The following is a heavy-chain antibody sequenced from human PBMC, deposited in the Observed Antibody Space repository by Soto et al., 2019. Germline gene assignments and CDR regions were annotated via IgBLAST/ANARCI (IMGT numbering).Heavy chain of an antibody. CDR2: IWSDGNKR. V-gene: IGHV3-33*01. D-gene: IGHD1-1*01. J-gene: IGHJ4*02. CDR1: GFMFTNHG. Sequence: GGSLRLSCAASGFMFTNHGMHWVRQAPGKGLEWVAVIWSDGNKRYYADSVKGRFTVSRDTSNNTLYLQMNNLRAEDTAIYYCVRGDNRSDRTSDYWGQGTLVTVSS. CDR3: VRGDNRSDRTSDY.